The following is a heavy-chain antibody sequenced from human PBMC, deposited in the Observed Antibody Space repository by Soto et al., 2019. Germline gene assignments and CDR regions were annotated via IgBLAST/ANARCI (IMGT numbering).Heavy chain of an antibody. D-gene: IGHD7-27*01. CDR1: GDSISTDY. CDR3: AKYWDWGPCLH. V-gene: IGHV4-4*08. Sequence: QVHLQESGPRLVKPSETLSLTCTVSGDSISTDYWSWIRQSPGQGLEWIGFIYDVGSTNYDPSLKNRAQISVDTPQHQSSLKLSSMTAADAAVYYCAKYWDWGPCLHWGQATLVSVSP. J-gene: IGHJ1*01. CDR2: IYDVGST.